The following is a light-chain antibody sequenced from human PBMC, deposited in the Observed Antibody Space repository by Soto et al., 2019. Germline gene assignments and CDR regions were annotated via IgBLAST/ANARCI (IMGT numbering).Light chain of an antibody. J-gene: IGLJ2*01. CDR1: SSAVGSYKF. Sequence: QSALTQPASVSGSPGQSITISCTGTSSAVGSYKFVSWYQQHPVKAPKLMIYEGSKRPSGVSNRFSGSKSGNTASLTISGLQAEDEAEYYCCSYAGSSTLVFGGGTKVTVL. CDR2: EGS. CDR3: CSYAGSSTLV. V-gene: IGLV2-23*01.